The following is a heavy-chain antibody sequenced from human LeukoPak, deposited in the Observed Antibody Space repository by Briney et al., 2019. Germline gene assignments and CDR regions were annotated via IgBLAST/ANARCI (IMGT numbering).Heavy chain of an antibody. Sequence: PGGSLRLSCAASGFTFDDYGMSWVRQAPGKGLDWVSAISGSGGSTYYADSVKGRFTISRDNSKNTLYLQMNSLRAEDTAVYYCAKVPIAVAGTYYFDYWGQGTLVTVSS. CDR2: ISGSGGST. V-gene: IGHV3-23*01. D-gene: IGHD6-19*01. CDR1: GFTFDDYG. CDR3: AKVPIAVAGTYYFDY. J-gene: IGHJ4*02.